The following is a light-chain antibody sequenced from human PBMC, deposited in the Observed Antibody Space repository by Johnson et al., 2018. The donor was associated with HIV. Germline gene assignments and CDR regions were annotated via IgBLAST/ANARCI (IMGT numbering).Light chain of an antibody. CDR2: ENN. J-gene: IGLJ1*01. Sequence: QSVLTQSPSVSAAPGQKVTISCSGTSSNIGINYVSWYQQLPGTAPKLLIYENNKRPSGIPDRFSGSKSDTSATLGITGLQTGDEADYYCGTWDSGLSSHYVFGTGTKITVL. V-gene: IGLV1-51*02. CDR3: GTWDSGLSSHYV. CDR1: SSNIGINY.